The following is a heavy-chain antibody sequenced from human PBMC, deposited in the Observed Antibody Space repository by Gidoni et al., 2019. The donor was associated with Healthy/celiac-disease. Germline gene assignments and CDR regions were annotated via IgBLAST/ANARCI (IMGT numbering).Heavy chain of an antibody. CDR2: IRSKAYGGTT. Sequence: EVQLVESGGGLVQPGRSLRLSCTASGFTFGDYAMSWVRQAPGKGLEWVGFIRSKAYGGTTEYAASVKGRFTISRDDSKSIAYLQMNSLKTEDTAVYYCTRPSGSDGYFDYWGQGTLVTVSS. J-gene: IGHJ4*02. D-gene: IGHD1-26*01. CDR1: GFTFGDYA. V-gene: IGHV3-49*04. CDR3: TRPSGSDGYFDY.